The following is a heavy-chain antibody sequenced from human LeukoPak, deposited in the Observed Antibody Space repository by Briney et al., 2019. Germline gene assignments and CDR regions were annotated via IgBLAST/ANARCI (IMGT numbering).Heavy chain of an antibody. CDR1: GDSVSTNIGT. CDR2: TYYRSKWYN. Sequence: SQTLSLTCAISGDSVSTNIGTWTWIRQSPSRGLEWLGRTYYRSKWYNDYAVSVKSRITINPDTSKNRISLQLNSVTPEDAAVYYCARELGAYTFHIWGQGTTVTVSS. V-gene: IGHV6-1*01. CDR3: ARELGAYTFHI. J-gene: IGHJ3*02. D-gene: IGHD3-16*01.